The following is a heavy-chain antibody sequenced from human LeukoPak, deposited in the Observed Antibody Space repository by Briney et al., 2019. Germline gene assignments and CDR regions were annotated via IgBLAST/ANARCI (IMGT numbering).Heavy chain of an antibody. CDR2: INPNSGGT. J-gene: IGHJ6*02. CDR1: GYTFTGYY. D-gene: IGHD5-12*01. CDR3: ARAAVVATILDYYYYGMDV. Sequence: ASVKVSCKASGYTFTGYYMHWVRQAPRQGLEWMGWINPNSGGTNYAQKFQGRVTMTRDTSISTAYMELSRLRSDDTAVYYCARAAVVATILDYYYYGMDVWGQGTTVTVSS. V-gene: IGHV1-2*02.